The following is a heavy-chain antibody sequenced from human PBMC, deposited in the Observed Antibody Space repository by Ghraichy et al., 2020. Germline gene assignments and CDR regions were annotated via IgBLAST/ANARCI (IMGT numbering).Heavy chain of an antibody. CDR3: ARDSPAMAVFDY. CDR1: GGSISSGGYY. V-gene: IGHV4-31*03. CDR2: IYYSGST. Sequence: TLSLTCTVSGGSISSGGYYWSWIRQHPGKGLEWIGYIYYSGSTYYNPSLKSRVTISVDTSKNQFSLKLSSVTAADTAVYCCARDSPAMAVFDYWGQGTLVTVSS. J-gene: IGHJ4*02. D-gene: IGHD5-18*01.